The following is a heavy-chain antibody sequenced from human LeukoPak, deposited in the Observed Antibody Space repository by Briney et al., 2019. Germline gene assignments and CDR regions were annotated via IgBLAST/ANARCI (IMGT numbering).Heavy chain of an antibody. J-gene: IGHJ4*02. V-gene: IGHV1-2*02. Sequence: ASVKVSGKASGYTFTSYAMHWVRQAPGQGLEWMGWITPSGGAYYPQKFQGRVAITRDTSITTAYMDLSRLTSDDTAVYYCARDRYGDGFAHFDYWGQGALVTVSS. CDR3: ARDRYGDGFAHFDY. CDR1: GYTFTSYA. D-gene: IGHD5-24*01. CDR2: ITPSGGA.